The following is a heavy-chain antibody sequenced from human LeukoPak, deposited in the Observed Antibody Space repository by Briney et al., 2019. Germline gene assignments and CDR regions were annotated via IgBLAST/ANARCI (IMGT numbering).Heavy chain of an antibody. CDR2: IRGSGGGA. CDR3: ARGNSFTFGGVLVDY. J-gene: IGHJ4*02. Sequence: PGGSLRLSCAASGFTFSSYAMNWVRQAPGKGLEWVSGIRGSGGGAYYADSVKGRFTISRDNSKNTLYLQMNSLRAEDTAVYYCARGNSFTFGGVLVDYWVQGTLVTVSS. D-gene: IGHD3-16*02. CDR1: GFTFSSYA. V-gene: IGHV3-23*01.